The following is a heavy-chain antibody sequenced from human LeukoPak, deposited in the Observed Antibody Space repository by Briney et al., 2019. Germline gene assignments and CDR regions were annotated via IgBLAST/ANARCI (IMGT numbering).Heavy chain of an antibody. J-gene: IGHJ4*02. V-gene: IGHV3-30*18. D-gene: IGHD1-1*01. CDR1: GFTFSSHG. CDR2: ISYDGSNK. CDR3: AKDGAGTTGGTYFDY. Sequence: GGSLRLSCAASGFTFSSHGMHWVRQAPGKGLEWVAVISYDGSNKYYADSVKGRFTISRDNSKNTLYLQMNSLRAEDTAVYYCAKDGAGTTGGTYFDYWGQGTLVTVSS.